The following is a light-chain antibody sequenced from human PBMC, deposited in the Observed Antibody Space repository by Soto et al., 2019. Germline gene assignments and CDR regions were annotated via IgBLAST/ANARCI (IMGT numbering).Light chain of an antibody. CDR2: EGI. CDR1: SNTIGGYDQ. J-gene: IGLJ1*01. Sequence: QSVLTQPATLCGSTGPSITIFGTGSSNTIGGYDQFSEYQQHTGKPTKAIIHEGIKRPAGVSNRFSGAISGSTASLTIPGLQAEDEADYYCSSYVGATTYVFGSGPKVTV. CDR3: SSYVGATTYV. V-gene: IGLV2-23*01.